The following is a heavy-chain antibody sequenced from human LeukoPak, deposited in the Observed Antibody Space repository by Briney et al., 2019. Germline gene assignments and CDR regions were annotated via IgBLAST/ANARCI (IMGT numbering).Heavy chain of an antibody. Sequence: PSETLSLTCTVSGGSISSYYWSWIRQPAGKGLEWIGRIYTSGSTNYNPSLKSRVTMSVDTSKNQFSLKLSSVTAADTAVYYCARDVRGRSWYKGDMYWFDPWGQGTLVTVSS. CDR1: GGSISSYY. J-gene: IGHJ5*02. V-gene: IGHV4-4*07. CDR3: ARDVRGRSWYKGDMYWFDP. D-gene: IGHD6-13*01. CDR2: IYTSGST.